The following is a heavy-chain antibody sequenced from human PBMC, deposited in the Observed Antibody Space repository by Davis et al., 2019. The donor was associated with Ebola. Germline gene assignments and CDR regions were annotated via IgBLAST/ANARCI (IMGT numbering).Heavy chain of an antibody. J-gene: IGHJ6*02. D-gene: IGHD3-10*01. CDR1: GGSFSGYY. CDR3: ARGRYGSGSYGEGMDV. Sequence: MPSETLSLTCAVSGGSFSGYYWSWIRQPPGKGLEWIGEINHSGSTNYNPSLKSRDTISVDTSKNQFSLKLSSVTAADTAVYYCARGRYGSGSYGEGMDVWGQGTTVTVSS. CDR2: INHSGST. V-gene: IGHV4-34*01.